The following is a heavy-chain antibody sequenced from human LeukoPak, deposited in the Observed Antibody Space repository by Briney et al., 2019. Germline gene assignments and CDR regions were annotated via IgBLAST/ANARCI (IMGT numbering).Heavy chain of an antibody. CDR3: AKGSGSGWYGWFAP. J-gene: IGHJ5*02. V-gene: IGHV3-23*01. D-gene: IGHD6-19*01. CDR1: GFTFSGYA. CDR2: IEASGGAT. Sequence: GESLRLSCAASGFTFSGYAMYWVRQAPGKGLEWVSSIEASGGATYYADAVKGRFTISRDNSKNTFYLQLNSLRAEDTALYYCAKGSGSGWYGWFAPWGQGTLVTVSS.